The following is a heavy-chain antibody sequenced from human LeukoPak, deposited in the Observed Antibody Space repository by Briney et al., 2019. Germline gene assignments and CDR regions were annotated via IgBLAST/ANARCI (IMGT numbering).Heavy chain of an antibody. D-gene: IGHD6-13*01. V-gene: IGHV3-23*01. CDR1: GFTFSSYA. Sequence: GGTLRLSCAASGFTFSSYAMSWVRQAPGKGLEWVSAISGSGGSTYYADSVKGRFTISRDNSKNTLYLQMNSLRAEDTAVYYCAKPYSSSWYENWFDPWGQGTLVTVSS. J-gene: IGHJ5*02. CDR3: AKPYSSSWYENWFDP. CDR2: ISGSGGST.